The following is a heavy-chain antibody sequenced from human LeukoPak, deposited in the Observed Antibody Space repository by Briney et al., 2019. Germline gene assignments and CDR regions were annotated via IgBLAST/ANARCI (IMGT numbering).Heavy chain of an antibody. D-gene: IGHD2-2*01. CDR3: ARVRTLPAAIDPVMYNWFDP. V-gene: IGHV1-18*01. Sequence: ASVEVSCKASGYTFTSYGISWVRQAPGQGLEWMGWISAYNGNTNYAQKLQGRVTMTTDTSTSTAYMELRSLGSDDTAVYYCARVRTLPAAIDPVMYNWFDPWGQGTLVTVSS. J-gene: IGHJ5*02. CDR2: ISAYNGNT. CDR1: GYTFTSYG.